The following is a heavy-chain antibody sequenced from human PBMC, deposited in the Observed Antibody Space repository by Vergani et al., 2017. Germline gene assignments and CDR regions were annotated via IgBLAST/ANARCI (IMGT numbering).Heavy chain of an antibody. J-gene: IGHJ6*02. CDR2: IIPIFGIA. CDR3: SRVSGSDSGYYYGMDV. D-gene: IGHD1-26*01. V-gene: IGHV1-69*17. CDR1: GVTFSSYA. Sequence: QVQLVQSGAEVKKPGSSVKVSCKASGVTFSSYAISWVRQAPGQGLEWMGGIIPIFGIANYAQKFQGRVTITADKSTSTAYMELSSLRSEDTAVYYCSRVSGSDSGYYYGMDVWGQGTTVTVSS.